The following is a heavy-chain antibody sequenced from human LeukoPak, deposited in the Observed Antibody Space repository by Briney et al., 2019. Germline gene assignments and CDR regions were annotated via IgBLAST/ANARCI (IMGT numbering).Heavy chain of an antibody. Sequence: SETLSLTCTVSGGSISSYYWSWIRQPPGKGLEWLGYIYYSGSTNYNPSLKSRVTISVDTSKNQFSLKLSSVTAADTAVYYCARHLRWSTDAFDIWGQGTMVTVSS. CDR2: IYYSGST. V-gene: IGHV4-59*08. D-gene: IGHD4-23*01. CDR3: ARHLRWSTDAFDI. J-gene: IGHJ3*02. CDR1: GGSISSYY.